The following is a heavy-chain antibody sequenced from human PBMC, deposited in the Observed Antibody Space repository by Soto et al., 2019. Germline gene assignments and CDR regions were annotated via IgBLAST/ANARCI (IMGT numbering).Heavy chain of an antibody. CDR3: ATATSDYSSSGWFDP. CDR1: GASVRNDPYY. D-gene: IGHD6-6*01. Sequence: SETLSLTCTVSGASVRNDPYYWTWLRQHPGKGLEWIGYIFYTGTTYYNPSLKSRGTISVDTSKNHFSLKLTSVTAADTAIYYCATATSDYSSSGWFDPWGQGTRVTVSS. V-gene: IGHV4-31*03. CDR2: IFYTGTT. J-gene: IGHJ5*02.